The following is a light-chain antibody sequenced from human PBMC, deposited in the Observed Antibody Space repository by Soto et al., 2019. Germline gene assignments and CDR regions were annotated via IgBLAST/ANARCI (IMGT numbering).Light chain of an antibody. CDR1: RSNIGANYD. V-gene: IGLV1-40*01. CDR2: AND. CDR3: QSHDSSLRGSL. J-gene: IGLJ3*02. Sequence: QSALTQPPSVSGAPGQMITISCTGSRSNIGANYDVHWYQQFPGAPPKLLIYANDNRPSGVPDRFSASKFGTSASLTIAGLQAEDEADYYCQSHDSSLRGSLFGGGTKVTVL.